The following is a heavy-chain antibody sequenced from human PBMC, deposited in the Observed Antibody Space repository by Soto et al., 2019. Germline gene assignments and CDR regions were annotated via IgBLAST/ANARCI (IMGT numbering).Heavy chain of an antibody. Sequence: DVQLVESGGGLIQPGESLRLSCAAFGLTISGKKYVAWLRQAPGKGLEWVSALYDVDGSFYADSVKGRFTTSSDSSKTTVYLQMDVLRPDDTAVYYCATWHEREHAYDVWGQGTTVSVSS. D-gene: IGHD1-1*01. CDR1: GLTISGKKY. J-gene: IGHJ3*01. CDR3: ATWHEREHAYDV. V-gene: IGHV3-53*01. CDR2: LYDVDGS.